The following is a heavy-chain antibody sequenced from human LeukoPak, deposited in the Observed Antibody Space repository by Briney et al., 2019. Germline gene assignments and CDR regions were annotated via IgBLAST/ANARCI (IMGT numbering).Heavy chain of an antibody. V-gene: IGHV4-59*01. Sequence: SETLSLTCTISNGSISDDYWSWIRQPPGKGLEWIGYIYYSGSTNYSPSLRSRVTISVDRSKNQVSLILSSLTAADTAIYYCARSAAGHQYYFDYWGRGTLVTVSS. J-gene: IGHJ4*02. D-gene: IGHD2-2*01. CDR1: NGSISDDY. CDR3: ARSAAGHQYYFDY. CDR2: IYYSGST.